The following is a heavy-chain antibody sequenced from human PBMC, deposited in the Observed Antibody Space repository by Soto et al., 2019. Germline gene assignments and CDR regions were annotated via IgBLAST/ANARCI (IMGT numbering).Heavy chain of an antibody. Sequence: ASVKVSCKVSGYTLTELSVHWVRQTPGKGLEWMGGFDPEHDETVYAQKFQGRVTMTEDTPTDTAYMELSSLRSEDTAVYYCATLKTNYYYYYRMDVWGQGTTVTVSS. J-gene: IGHJ6*02. V-gene: IGHV1-24*01. CDR2: FDPEHDET. CDR3: ATLKTNYYYYYRMDV. CDR1: GYTLTELS. D-gene: IGHD1-7*01.